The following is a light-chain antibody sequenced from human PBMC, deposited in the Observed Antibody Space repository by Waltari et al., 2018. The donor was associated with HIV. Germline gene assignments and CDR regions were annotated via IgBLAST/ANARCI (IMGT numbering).Light chain of an antibody. CDR1: SSDVGGYHY. Sequence: QSALTQPASVSGSPGQSIPFSCTGTSSDVGGYHYVSWYQQHPGKAPKLMIYEVSNRPSGVSNRFSGSKSGNTASLTISGLQAEDEADYYCSSYTSSSTPVFGGGTKLTVL. V-gene: IGLV2-14*01. CDR2: EVS. J-gene: IGLJ2*01. CDR3: SSYTSSSTPV.